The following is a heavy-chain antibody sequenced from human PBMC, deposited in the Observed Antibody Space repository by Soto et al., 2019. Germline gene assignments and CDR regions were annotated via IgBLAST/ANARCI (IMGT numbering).Heavy chain of an antibody. CDR3: VKDQGSYCSSTSCYPHNTYGMDV. Sequence: RGSLRLSCSASGFTFSSYAMHWVRQAPGKGLEYVSAISSNGGSTYYADSVKGRFTISRDNSKNTLYLQMSSLRAEDTAVYYCVKDQGSYCSSTSCYPHNTYGMDVWGQGTTVTVSS. V-gene: IGHV3-64D*06. D-gene: IGHD2-2*01. J-gene: IGHJ6*02. CDR1: GFTFSSYA. CDR2: ISSNGGST.